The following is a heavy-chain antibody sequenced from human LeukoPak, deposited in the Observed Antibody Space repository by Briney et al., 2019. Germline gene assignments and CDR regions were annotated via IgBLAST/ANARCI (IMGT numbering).Heavy chain of an antibody. Sequence: AASVKVSCKASGGTFSSYAISWVRQAPGQGLEWMGGIIPIFGTANYAQKFQGRVTITTDESTSTAYMELSSLRSEDTAVYYCARGDSGVVVPAARHYFDYWGQGTLVTVSS. D-gene: IGHD2-2*01. V-gene: IGHV1-69*05. J-gene: IGHJ4*02. CDR3: ARGDSGVVVPAARHYFDY. CDR2: IIPIFGTA. CDR1: GGTFSSYA.